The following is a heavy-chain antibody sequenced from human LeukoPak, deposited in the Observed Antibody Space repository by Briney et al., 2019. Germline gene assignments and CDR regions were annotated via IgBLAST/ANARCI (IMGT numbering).Heavy chain of an antibody. Sequence: PGGSLRLSCAASGFTFSSYWMSWVRQAPGKGLEWVANIKQDGSEKYYVDSVKGRFTISRDNAKNSLYLQMNSLRAEDTAVYYCARDHISYYYYYMDVWGKGTTVTVSS. CDR1: GFTFSSYW. V-gene: IGHV3-7*01. D-gene: IGHD2-21*01. CDR2: IKQDGSEK. CDR3: ARDHISYYYYYMDV. J-gene: IGHJ6*03.